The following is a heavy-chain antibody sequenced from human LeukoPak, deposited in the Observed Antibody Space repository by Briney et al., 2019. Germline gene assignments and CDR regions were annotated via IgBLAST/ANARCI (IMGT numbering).Heavy chain of an antibody. V-gene: IGHV3-48*03. CDR2: ISSSGSTI. CDR3: AREPQSAEFDY. CDR1: GFTFSSYE. J-gene: IGHJ4*02. Sequence: GGSLRLSCAASGFTFSSYEMNWVRQAPGKGLEWVSYISSSGSTIYYADSVKGRFTISRDNSKNTLYLQMNSLRAEDTAVYYCAREPQSAEFDYWGQGTLVTVSS.